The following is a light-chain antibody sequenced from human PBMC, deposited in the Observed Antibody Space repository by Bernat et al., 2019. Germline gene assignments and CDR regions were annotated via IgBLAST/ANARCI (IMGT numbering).Light chain of an antibody. Sequence: QSALTQPPSASGSPGQSVTISCTGTSSDVGTYNFVSWYQQHPGKAPKLLIYEVTRRPSGVPGRLSGSKSCNTASLTVSGLQTEDEADYYCCSFAGSSTLVFGGGTKLTVL. CDR1: SSDVGTYNF. CDR3: CSFAGSSTLV. CDR2: EVT. J-gene: IGLJ2*01. V-gene: IGLV2-8*01.